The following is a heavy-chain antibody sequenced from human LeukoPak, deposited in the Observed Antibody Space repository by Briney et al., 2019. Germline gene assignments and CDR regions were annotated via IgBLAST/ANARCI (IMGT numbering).Heavy chain of an antibody. CDR1: GFTFSSYA. CDR2: ISYDGSNK. D-gene: IGHD1-1*01. CDR3: VRAFDY. V-gene: IGHV3-30*04. Sequence: QPGRSLRLSCAASGFTFSSYAMHWVRQAPGKGLEWVAVISYDGSNKYYADSVKGRFTISRDNSKNTLYLQMNSLRAEDTAVYWGVRAFDYWGQGTLVTVSS. J-gene: IGHJ4*02.